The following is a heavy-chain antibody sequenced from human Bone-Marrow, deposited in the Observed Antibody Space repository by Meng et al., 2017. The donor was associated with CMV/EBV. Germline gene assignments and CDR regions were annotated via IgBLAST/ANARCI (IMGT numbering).Heavy chain of an antibody. CDR2: IKQDGSEK. D-gene: IGHD2-2*01. CDR3: ARDGGPVPAAYYYYGMDV. Sequence: GSLRLSCAASGFTFSSYWMSWVRQAPGKGLEWVANIKQDGSEKYYVDSVKGRFTISRDNAKNSLYLQMNSLRAEDTAVYYCARDGGPVPAAYYYYGMDVWGQGTTVTVSS. CDR1: GFTFSSYW. V-gene: IGHV3-7*01. J-gene: IGHJ6*02.